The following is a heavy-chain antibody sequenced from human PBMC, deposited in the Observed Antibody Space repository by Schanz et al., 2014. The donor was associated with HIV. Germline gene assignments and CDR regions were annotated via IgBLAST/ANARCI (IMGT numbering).Heavy chain of an antibody. Sequence: EVQLMESGGRLVKPGESLILSCVTSGFTLSGYSMNWVRQAPGKGLEWVANINQDGSEFYYVDSVKGRFTVSRDNAKNSLYLQMNSLRDEDTAVYYCARIYGGNPSYYGMDVWGQGTTVTVSS. CDR2: INQDGSEF. D-gene: IGHD4-17*01. CDR1: GFTLSGYS. CDR3: ARIYGGNPSYYGMDV. V-gene: IGHV3-7*01. J-gene: IGHJ6*02.